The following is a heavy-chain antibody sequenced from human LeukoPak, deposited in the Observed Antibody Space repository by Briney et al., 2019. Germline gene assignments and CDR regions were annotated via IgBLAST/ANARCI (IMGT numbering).Heavy chain of an antibody. CDR3: AKDSNFIVGATDY. V-gene: IGHV3-23*01. CDR2: ITDSGGRT. D-gene: IGHD1-26*01. CDR1: GFTFSSYA. J-gene: IGHJ4*02. Sequence: QAGGSLRLSCAASGFTFSSYAMSWVRQAPGKGLEWVSTITDSGGRTYYADSVKGRFTISRDNSKNTLSLQMNGLRAEDTAIYYCAKDSNFIVGATDYWGQGTLVTVSS.